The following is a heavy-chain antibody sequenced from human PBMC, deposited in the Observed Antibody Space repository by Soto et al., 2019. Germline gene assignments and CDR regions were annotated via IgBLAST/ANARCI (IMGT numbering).Heavy chain of an antibody. D-gene: IGHD3-10*01. CDR3: EGAGMVRGALTTIDD. V-gene: IGHV1-18*01. CDR2: ISAYNGNT. J-gene: IGHJ4*02. CDR1: GYTFTSYG. Sequence: QVQLVQSGAEVKKPGASVKVYCKASGYTFTSYGISWVRQAPGQGLEWMGWISAYNGNTNYAQKLQGRVTMTTDTSTSTAYMELRSLSSADTAVYYWEGAGMVRGALTTIDDWGQGPLVTVSS.